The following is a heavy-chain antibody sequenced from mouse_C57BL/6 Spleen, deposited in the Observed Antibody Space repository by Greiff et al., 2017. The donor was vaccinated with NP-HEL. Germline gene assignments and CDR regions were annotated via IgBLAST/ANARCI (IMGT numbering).Heavy chain of an antibody. CDR3: ARKCGNYDYYAMDY. D-gene: IGHD2-1*01. Sequence: QVQLKESGPGLVAPSQSLSIPCTVSGFSLTSYAISWVRQPPGKGLEWLGVIWTGGGTNYNSALKSRLSISKDNSKSQVFLKMNSLHTDDTARYYCARKCGNYDYYAMDYWGQGTSVTVSS. CDR1: GFSLTSYA. V-gene: IGHV2-9-1*01. CDR2: IWTGGGT. J-gene: IGHJ4*01.